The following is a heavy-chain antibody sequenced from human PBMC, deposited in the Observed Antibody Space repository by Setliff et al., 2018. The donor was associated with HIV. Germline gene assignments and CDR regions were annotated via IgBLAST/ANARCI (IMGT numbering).Heavy chain of an antibody. Sequence: GGSLRLSCAASGFSVSRNYLSWVRQAPGKGLEWVSVIYGGRSTNYADSVKGRFTISTDNSKNTLYLQMNSLRAEDTAVYYCAIQLRRGYSYGSLFDYWGQGTLVTVSS. CDR2: IYGGRST. CDR3: AIQLRRGYSYGSLFDY. J-gene: IGHJ4*02. D-gene: IGHD5-18*01. V-gene: IGHV3-66*01. CDR1: GFSVSRNY.